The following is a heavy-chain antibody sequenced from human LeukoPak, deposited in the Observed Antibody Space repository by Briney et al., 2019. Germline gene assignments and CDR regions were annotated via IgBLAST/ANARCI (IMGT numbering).Heavy chain of an antibody. CDR2: INHSGST. V-gene: IGHV4-34*01. D-gene: IGHD3-3*01. CDR1: GGSFSGYY. Sequence: SETLSLTCAVYGGSFSGYYWSWIRQPPGKGLEWIGEINHSGSTNYNPSLKSRVTISVDTSKNQFSLKLSSVTAADTAVYYCARVTSHDFWSGPRTGWFDPCGQGTLVTVSS. CDR3: ARVTSHDFWSGPRTGWFDP. J-gene: IGHJ5*02.